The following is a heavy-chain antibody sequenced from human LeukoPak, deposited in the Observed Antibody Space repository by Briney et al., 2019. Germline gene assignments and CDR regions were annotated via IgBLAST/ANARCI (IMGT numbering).Heavy chain of an antibody. V-gene: IGHV4-30-4*07. J-gene: IGHJ4*02. CDR3: ARSPITMTRFDY. Sequence: TLRLSCAASGFTFSTYGMSWIRQPPGKELEWIGYISSTGSTYYNLSLKSRLSISLDTSKNQFSLNLRSVTAADSAVYYCARSPITMTRFDYWGQGTLVTVSS. D-gene: IGHD3-22*01. CDR2: ISSTGST. CDR1: GFTFSTYG.